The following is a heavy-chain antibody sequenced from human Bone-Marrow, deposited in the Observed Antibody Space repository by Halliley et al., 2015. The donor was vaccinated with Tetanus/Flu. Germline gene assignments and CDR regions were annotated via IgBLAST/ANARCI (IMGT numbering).Heavy chain of an antibody. J-gene: IGHJ4*02. V-gene: IGHV3-21*01. CDR3: ANRHTTLYN. D-gene: IGHD1-26*01. Sequence: SLRLSCAASGFTFSAYTMTWVRQAPGKGLEWVSSITGSGSFIYYADSAKGRFTISRDNANSSLFLQLSNLSAEDTAVYYCANRHTTLYNWGQGVLVTVSS. CDR1: GFTFSAYT. CDR2: ITGSGSFI.